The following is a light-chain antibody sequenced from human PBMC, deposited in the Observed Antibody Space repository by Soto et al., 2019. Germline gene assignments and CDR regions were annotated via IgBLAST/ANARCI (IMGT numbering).Light chain of an antibody. V-gene: IGKV3-15*01. CDR1: QSISSS. CDR3: QKYNSWPRT. J-gene: IGKJ4*02. CDR2: GAS. Sequence: EIQMTQSPSTLSVSQGERATLSCRASQSISSSLAWYQQKPGKAPKLLIYGASTMPSGVPARFSGSGSGTEFTLTISSLQSEDFAAYYCQKYNSWPRTFGGGTKVDI.